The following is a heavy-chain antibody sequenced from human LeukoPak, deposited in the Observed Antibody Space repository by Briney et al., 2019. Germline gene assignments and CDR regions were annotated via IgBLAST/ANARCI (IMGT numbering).Heavy chain of an antibody. J-gene: IGHJ1*01. V-gene: IGHV1-69*13. CDR1: GSTFSTYA. CDR2: IIPILGTS. Sequence: GASVKVSCKASGSTFSTYAINWVRQAPGQGLEWMGGIIPILGTSNCAQRFQGRVTIIADESSGTAYMTLSSLRSEDTAIYYCATTRDYYGNSGYTLLQDWGQGTLVTVSS. CDR3: ATTRDYYGNSGYTLLQD. D-gene: IGHD3-22*01.